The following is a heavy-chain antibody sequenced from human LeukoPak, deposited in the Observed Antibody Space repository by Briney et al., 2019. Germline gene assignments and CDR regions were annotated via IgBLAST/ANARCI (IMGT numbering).Heavy chain of an antibody. Sequence: GRSLRLSCAASGFTFSSYGMHWVRQAPGKGLEWVAVISYDGSNKYYADSVKGRFTISRDNSKNTLYLQMNSLRAEDTAVYYCAKGVGATVHQSDYWGQGTLVTVSS. J-gene: IGHJ4*02. CDR1: GFTFSSYG. V-gene: IGHV3-30*18. CDR2: ISYDGSNK. CDR3: AKGVGATVHQSDY. D-gene: IGHD1-26*01.